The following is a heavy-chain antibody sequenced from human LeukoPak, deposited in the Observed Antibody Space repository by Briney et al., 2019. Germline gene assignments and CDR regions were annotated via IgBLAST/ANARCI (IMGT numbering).Heavy chain of an antibody. D-gene: IGHD6-19*01. V-gene: IGHV3-74*01. CDR1: GFTSSGYW. Sequence: PGGSLRLSCAASGFTSSGYWMHWVRQAPGKGLVWVSRINSDGSSTSYADSVKGRFTISRDNAKNTLYLQMNSLRAEDTAVYYCAKGEVSGWYGEAFDIWGQGTMVTVSS. CDR3: AKGEVSGWYGEAFDI. J-gene: IGHJ3*02. CDR2: INSDGSST.